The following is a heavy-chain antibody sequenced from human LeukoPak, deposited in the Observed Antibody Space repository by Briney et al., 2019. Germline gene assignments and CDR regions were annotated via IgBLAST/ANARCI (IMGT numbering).Heavy chain of an antibody. CDR1: GGSISSGGYY. J-gene: IGHJ6*03. Sequence: SETLSLTCTVSGGSISSGGYYWSWIRQPPGKGLEWIGYIYHSGSTYYNPSLKSRVTISVDRSKNQFSLKLSSVTAADTAVYYCARVPRRGYCSGGSCSNYYYYYMDVWGKGTTVTVSS. CDR2: IYHSGST. CDR3: ARVPRRGYCSGGSCSNYYYYYMDV. V-gene: IGHV4-30-2*01. D-gene: IGHD2-15*01.